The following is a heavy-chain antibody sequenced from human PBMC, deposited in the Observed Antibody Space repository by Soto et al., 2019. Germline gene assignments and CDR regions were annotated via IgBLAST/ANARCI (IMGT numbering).Heavy chain of an antibody. J-gene: IGHJ4*02. D-gene: IGHD1-26*01. Sequence: PGGSLRLSCAASGFTFSTYALHWVRQAPGKGLEWVAFISYTGANQYYADSVKGRFTVSRDNAKNSLYLQMNSLRAEDTAVYYWARDSGRDWLIFDDWGQGTPVTVSS. CDR2: ISYTGANQ. V-gene: IGHV3-30-3*01. CDR3: ARDSGRDWLIFDD. CDR1: GFTFSTYA.